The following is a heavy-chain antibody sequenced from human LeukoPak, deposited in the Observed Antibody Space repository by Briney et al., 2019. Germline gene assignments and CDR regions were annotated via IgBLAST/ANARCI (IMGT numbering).Heavy chain of an antibody. J-gene: IGHJ4*02. Sequence: GASVKVSCKASGYTFTGYYMHWVRQAPGQGLEWMGWINPNSGGTNYAQKFQGRVTMTRDTSISTAYMELSRLRSDDTAVYYCARGAPWDGSSYFDYWGQGTLVTVSS. D-gene: IGHD5-24*01. CDR3: ARGAPWDGSSYFDY. CDR2: INPNSGGT. V-gene: IGHV1-2*02. CDR1: GYTFTGYY.